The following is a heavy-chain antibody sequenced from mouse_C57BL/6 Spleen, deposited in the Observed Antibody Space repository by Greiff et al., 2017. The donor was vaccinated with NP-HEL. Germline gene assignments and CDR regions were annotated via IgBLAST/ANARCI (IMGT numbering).Heavy chain of an antibody. V-gene: IGHV1-82*01. CDR3: AIYGNYDAWFAY. CDR2: IYPGDGDT. D-gene: IGHD2-1*01. CDR1: GYAFSSSW. Sequence: VQLQQSGPELVKPGASVKISCKASGYAFSSSWMNWVKQRPGKGLEWIGRIYPGDGDTNYNGKFKGKATLTADKSSSTAYMQLSSLTSEDSAVYFCAIYGNYDAWFAYWGQGTLVTVSA. J-gene: IGHJ3*01.